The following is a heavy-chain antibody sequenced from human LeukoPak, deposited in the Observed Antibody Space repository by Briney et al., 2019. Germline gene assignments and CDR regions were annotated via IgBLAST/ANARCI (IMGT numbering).Heavy chain of an antibody. J-gene: IGHJ4*02. CDR1: GFTFSDYY. CDR2: ISSSGSTI. D-gene: IGHD1-26*01. Sequence: GGSLRLSCAASGFTFSDYYMSWIRQAPGKGLEWVSYISSSGSTIYYADSVKGRFTISRDNDMNFLYLQLSSLRAEDTAVYYCTRENSGSLSLEYWGQGTLVTVSS. CDR3: TRENSGSLSLEY. V-gene: IGHV3-11*04.